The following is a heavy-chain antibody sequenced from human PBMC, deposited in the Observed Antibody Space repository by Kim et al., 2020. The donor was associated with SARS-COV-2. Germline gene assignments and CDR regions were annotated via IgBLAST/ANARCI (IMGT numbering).Heavy chain of an antibody. V-gene: IGHV3-48*03. CDR1: GFTFSSYE. CDR3: ARQNRFDWYFDL. Sequence: GGSLRLSCAASGFTFSSYEMNWVRQAPGKGLEWVSYISSSGSTIYYADSVKGRFTLSRDNAKNSLYLQMNSLRAEDTAVYYCARQNRFDWYFDLWGRGTLVTVSS. J-gene: IGHJ2*01. D-gene: IGHD3-10*01. CDR2: ISSSGSTI.